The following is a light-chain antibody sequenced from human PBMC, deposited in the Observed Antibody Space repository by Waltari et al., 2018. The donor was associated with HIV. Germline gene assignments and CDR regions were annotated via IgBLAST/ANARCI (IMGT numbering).Light chain of an antibody. CDR1: AFPKQY. V-gene: IGLV3-25*03. CDR2: KDS. J-gene: IGLJ1*01. CDR3: QSAGV. Sequence: SYELTQPPSVSVSPGQTARITCSGNAFPKQYAYWYQQKPGQAPGLVIYKDSERPSGIPERFSGSNSGTTVTLTISGVQAEDEADYYCQSAGVFGTGTKVTVL.